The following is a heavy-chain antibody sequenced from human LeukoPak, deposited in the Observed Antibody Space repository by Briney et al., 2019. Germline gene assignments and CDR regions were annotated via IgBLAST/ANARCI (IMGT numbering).Heavy chain of an antibody. CDR2: ISAYNGNT. CDR3: ARGEAYDFWSGYYTYYFDY. V-gene: IGHV1-18*01. CDR1: GGTFSSYG. D-gene: IGHD3-3*01. Sequence: GASVKVSCKASGGTFSSYGISWVRQAPGQGLEWMGWISAYNGNTNYAQKLQGRVTMTTDTSTSTAYMELRSLRSDDTAVYYCARGEAYDFWSGYYTYYFDYWGQGTLVTVSS. J-gene: IGHJ4*02.